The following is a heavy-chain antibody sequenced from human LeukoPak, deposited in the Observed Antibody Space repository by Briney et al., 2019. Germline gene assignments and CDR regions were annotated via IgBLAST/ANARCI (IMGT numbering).Heavy chain of an antibody. CDR1: GGSFSDYY. J-gene: IGHJ4*02. D-gene: IGHD3-9*01. V-gene: IGHV4-34*01. Sequence: SETLSLPCAVYGGSFSDYYWSWIRQPPGKGLEWIGEINHSGSTNYNPSLKSRVTISVDTSKNQFSLKLSSVTAADTAVYYCASFDGNINLYGVFEYWGQGTLVTVSS. CDR3: ASFDGNINLYGVFEY. CDR2: INHSGST.